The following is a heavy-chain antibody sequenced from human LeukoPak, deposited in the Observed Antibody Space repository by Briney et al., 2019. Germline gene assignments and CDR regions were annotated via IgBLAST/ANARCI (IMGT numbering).Heavy chain of an antibody. CDR2: INHSGST. Sequence: SETLSLTCAVYGGSFSGYYWSWIRQPPGKGLEWIGEINHSGSTNYNPSLKSRVTISVDTSKNQFSLKLSSVTAADTAVYYCARHRVTMVRGVNYYYYYYMDVWGKGTTVTISS. CDR1: GGSFSGYY. V-gene: IGHV4-34*01. CDR3: ARHRVTMVRGVNYYYYYYMDV. D-gene: IGHD3-10*01. J-gene: IGHJ6*03.